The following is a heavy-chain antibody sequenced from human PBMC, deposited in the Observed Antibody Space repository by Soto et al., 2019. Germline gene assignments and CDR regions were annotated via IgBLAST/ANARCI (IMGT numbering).Heavy chain of an antibody. CDR2: IDYRGST. Sequence: GPGPFRTSETLSLTCAVSGYSISSGYYWGWIRQPPGKALEWIGGIDYRGSTLYNPSLRSRMTMSIDTSNKFCSLKLISVSASDTSLYFCTRLLTPVNTPGPSCCGTWGQGTLVTVAS. CDR1: GYSISSGYY. D-gene: IGHD3-10*01. J-gene: IGHJ5*02. CDR3: TRLLTPVNTPGPSCCGT. V-gene: IGHV4-38-2*01.